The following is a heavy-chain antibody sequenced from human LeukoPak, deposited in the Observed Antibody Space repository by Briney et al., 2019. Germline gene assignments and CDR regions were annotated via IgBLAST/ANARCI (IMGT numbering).Heavy chain of an antibody. CDR1: GGSISDDY. D-gene: IGHD6-13*01. CDR2: IYSSGSV. V-gene: IGHV4-59*01. CDR3: ARGGTSTWYSGDY. J-gene: IGHJ4*02. Sequence: SETLSLTCTISGGSISDDYWNWIRRPPGKGLEWIGKIYSSGSVSYSPSLKSRVTMSIDTSKDQFSLKLSSVTAADTVVYYCARGGTSTWYSGDYWGQGALVTVSS.